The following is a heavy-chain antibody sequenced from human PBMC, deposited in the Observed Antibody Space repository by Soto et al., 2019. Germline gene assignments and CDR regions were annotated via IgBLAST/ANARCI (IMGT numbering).Heavy chain of an antibody. D-gene: IGHD2-2*01. CDR3: ARAPYQLLYWFDP. J-gene: IGHJ5*02. Sequence: PSETLPLTCAVYGGSFSGYYWSWIRQPPGKGLEWIGEINHSGSTNYNPSLKSRVTISVDTSKNQFSLKLSSVTAADTAVYYCARAPYQLLYWFDPWGQGTLVTVSS. V-gene: IGHV4-34*01. CDR2: INHSGST. CDR1: GGSFSGYY.